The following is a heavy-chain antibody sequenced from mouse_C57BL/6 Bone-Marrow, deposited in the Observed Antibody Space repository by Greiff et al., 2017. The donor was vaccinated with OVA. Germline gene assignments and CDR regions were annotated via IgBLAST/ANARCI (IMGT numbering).Heavy chain of an antibody. CDR3: ARDLYGSSSWFAY. D-gene: IGHD1-1*01. Sequence: QVQLQQPGAELVRPGSSVKLSCKASGYTFTSYWMHWVKQRPIQGLEWIGNIDPSDSETYYNQKFKDKATLTVDKSSSTAYMQLSSLTSEDSAVYYCARDLYGSSSWFAYWGQGTLVTVSA. CDR2: IDPSDSET. V-gene: IGHV1-52*01. J-gene: IGHJ3*01. CDR1: GYTFTSYW.